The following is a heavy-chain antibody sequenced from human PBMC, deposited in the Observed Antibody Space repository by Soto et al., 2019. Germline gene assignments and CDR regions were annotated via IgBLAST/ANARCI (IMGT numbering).Heavy chain of an antibody. CDR1: VGSINSSSYF. V-gene: IGHV4-39*01. CDR3: ARHYSSGSRNWFDP. D-gene: IGHD6-19*01. CDR2: IYYSGST. J-gene: IGHJ5*02. Sequence: SETLSLTCSVSVGSINSSSYFWGWVRQPPGKGLEWIESIYYSGSTYYNPSLRSRVTISVDTSKNQFSLKLSSVTAADTAVFYCARHYSSGSRNWFDPWGQGTLVTVSS.